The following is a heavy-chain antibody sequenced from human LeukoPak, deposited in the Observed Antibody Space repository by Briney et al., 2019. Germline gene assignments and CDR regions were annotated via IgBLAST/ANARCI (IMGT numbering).Heavy chain of an antibody. D-gene: IGHD5-12*01. J-gene: IGHJ4*02. Sequence: GASVKVSCKASGYTFTTYGITWVRQAPGQGLEWMGWISAYNGNTKYAQKFQGRVSMTADTSTSTAYMELRSLRSHDTAVYYCAREGRQASGYDWMGGEFDYWGQGTLVTVSS. V-gene: IGHV1-18*01. CDR1: GYTFTTYG. CDR2: ISAYNGNT. CDR3: AREGRQASGYDWMGGEFDY.